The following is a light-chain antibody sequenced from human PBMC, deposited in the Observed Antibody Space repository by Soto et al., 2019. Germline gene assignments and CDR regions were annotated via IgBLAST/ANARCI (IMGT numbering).Light chain of an antibody. Sequence: EIVLTQSPGTLSLSPGERATLSCRASQSGSSSYLTWYQQKPGQAPRLLIYGASSRATGIPDRFSGSGSGTDFTLTISRLEPEDFAVYYCQQYGSSRLTFGGGTKVDIK. CDR2: GAS. J-gene: IGKJ4*01. CDR3: QQYGSSRLT. CDR1: QSGSSSY. V-gene: IGKV3-20*01.